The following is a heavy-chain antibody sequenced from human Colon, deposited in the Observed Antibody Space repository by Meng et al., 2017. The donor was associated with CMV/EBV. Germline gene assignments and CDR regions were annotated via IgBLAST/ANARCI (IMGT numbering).Heavy chain of an antibody. V-gene: IGHV3-30-3*01. CDR3: ARDDGEDVLLWFGELLGAGTYYYYGMDV. J-gene: IGHJ6*02. CDR1: GFTFSSYA. Sequence: GESLKISCAASGFTFSSYAMHWVRQAPGKGLEWVAVISYDGSNKYYADSVKGRFTISRDNSKNTLYLQMNSLRAEDTAVYYCARDDGEDVLLWFGELLGAGTYYYYGMDVWGQGTTVTVSS. D-gene: IGHD3-10*01. CDR2: ISYDGSNK.